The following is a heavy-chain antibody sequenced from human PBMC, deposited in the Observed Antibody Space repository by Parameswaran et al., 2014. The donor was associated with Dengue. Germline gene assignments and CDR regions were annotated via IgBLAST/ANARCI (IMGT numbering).Heavy chain of an antibody. D-gene: IGHD3-16*01. V-gene: IGHV3-66*01. CDR2: VYSDGRA. Sequence: WIRQPPGKGLEWVSGVYSDGRAYYVDSVKGRFTISRDNSKNTIYLQMKSLRAEDTAVYYCARDRVYYDNDAYFHYFDSWGQGTLGTVSS. CDR3: ARDRVYYDNDAYFHYFDS. J-gene: IGHJ4*02.